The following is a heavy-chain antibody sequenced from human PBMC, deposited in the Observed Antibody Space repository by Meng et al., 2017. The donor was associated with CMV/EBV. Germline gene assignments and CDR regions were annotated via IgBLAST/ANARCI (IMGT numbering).Heavy chain of an antibody. CDR2: IYYSGST. CDR1: GGSISSSSYY. Sequence: SETLSLTCTVSGGSISSSSYYWGWIRQPPGKGLESIGSIYYSGSTYYNPSLKSRVTISVDTSKNQFSLKLSSVTAADTAVYYCASPLRFLEWSDAFDIWGQGTMVTVSS. V-gene: IGHV4-39*07. D-gene: IGHD3-3*01. CDR3: ASPLRFLEWSDAFDI. J-gene: IGHJ3*02.